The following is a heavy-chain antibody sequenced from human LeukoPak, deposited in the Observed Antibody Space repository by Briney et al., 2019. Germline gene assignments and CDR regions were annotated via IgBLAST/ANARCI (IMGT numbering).Heavy chain of an antibody. CDR1: GYSFTGYN. Sequence: GASVKVSCKASGYSFTGYNIHWVRQAPGQGLEWMGWINPNSDYTFYAQKFQGRVTLTRDTSISTVYMELTTLTSDDTALYYCAVAPGDYWGQGTLVSVSA. CDR2: INPNSDYT. D-gene: IGHD2-21*01. CDR3: AVAPGDY. J-gene: IGHJ4*02. V-gene: IGHV1-2*02.